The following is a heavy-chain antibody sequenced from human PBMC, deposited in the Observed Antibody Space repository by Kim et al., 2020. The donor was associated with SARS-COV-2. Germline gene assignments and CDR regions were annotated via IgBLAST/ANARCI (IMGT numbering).Heavy chain of an antibody. CDR3: ARDYRVATVTTHFNY. CDR2: ISYDGSNK. Sequence: GGSLRLSCAASGFTFSSYGMHWVRQAPGKGLEWVAVISYDGSNKYYADSVKGRFTISRDNSKNTLYLQMNSLRAEDTAVYYCARDYRVATVTTHFNYWG. J-gene: IGHJ4*01. CDR1: GFTFSSYG. V-gene: IGHV3-33*05. D-gene: IGHD4-17*01.